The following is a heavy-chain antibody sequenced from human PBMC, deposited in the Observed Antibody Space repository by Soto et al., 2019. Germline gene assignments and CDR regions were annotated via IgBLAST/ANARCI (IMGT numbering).Heavy chain of an antibody. Sequence: QVQLVESGGGVVQPGRSLRLSCAASGFTFSTHAMHWVRQAPGKGLECVAIVSFDGSNKYYADSVKGRFTISRDNSKNTLYLQMRRLTPEATAFYYCARDQTGITTAGGGRIERWGQATLVTVSS. J-gene: IGHJ4*02. D-gene: IGHD6-13*01. CDR1: GFTFSTHA. V-gene: IGHV3-30-3*01. CDR2: VSFDGSNK. CDR3: ARDQTGITTAGGGRIER.